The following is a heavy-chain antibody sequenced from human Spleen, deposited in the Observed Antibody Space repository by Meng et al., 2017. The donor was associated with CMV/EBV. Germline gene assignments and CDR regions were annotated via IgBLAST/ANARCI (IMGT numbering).Heavy chain of an antibody. CDR1: GGSISSYY. V-gene: IGHV4-30-4*01. D-gene: IGHD4-17*01. J-gene: IGHJ5*02. CDR2: IYYSGST. CDR3: ARDRKHYGERGWFDP. Sequence: VQPQESGPGLVKPSETLYLHCTVSGGSISSYYWSWIRQPPGKGLEWIGYIYYSGSTYSNASLKSRVTISIDRSKNQFSLKLSSVTAADTAVYYCARDRKHYGERGWFDPWGQGTLVTVSS.